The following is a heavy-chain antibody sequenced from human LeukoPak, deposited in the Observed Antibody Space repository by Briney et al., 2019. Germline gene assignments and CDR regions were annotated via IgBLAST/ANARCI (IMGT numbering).Heavy chain of an antibody. CDR3: AKSPRAVAGTLVCAFDI. Sequence: PGGSLRLSCAASGFTFSSYAMSWVRQAPGKGLEWVSAISGSGGSTYYADSVKGRFTISRDNSKNTLYLQMNSLRAEDTAVYYCAKSPRAVAGTLVCAFDIWGQGTMVTVSS. V-gene: IGHV3-23*01. D-gene: IGHD6-19*01. CDR2: ISGSGGST. CDR1: GFTFSSYA. J-gene: IGHJ3*02.